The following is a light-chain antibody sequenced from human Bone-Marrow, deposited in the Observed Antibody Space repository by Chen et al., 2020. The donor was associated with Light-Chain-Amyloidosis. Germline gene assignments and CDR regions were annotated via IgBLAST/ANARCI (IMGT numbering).Light chain of an antibody. CDR1: NIGSKS. Sequence: SYVRTQPSSVSVAPAHTATLACGGNNIGSKSVHWYQQTPGQAPLLVVYDDSDRPSGIPERLSGSNSGNTATLTISRVEAGDEADYYCQVWDRSSDRPVFGGGTKLTVL. CDR2: DDS. V-gene: IGLV3-21*02. CDR3: QVWDRSSDRPV. J-gene: IGLJ3*02.